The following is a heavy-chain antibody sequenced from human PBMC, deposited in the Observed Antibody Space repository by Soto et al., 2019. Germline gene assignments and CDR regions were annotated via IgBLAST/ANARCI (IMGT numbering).Heavy chain of an antibody. V-gene: IGHV4-30-2*02. CDR2: IYNSGST. D-gene: IGHD3-3*01. CDR1: GGYISGGYYS. CDR3: DARVIFGVASDAFDI. J-gene: IGHJ3*02. Sequence: SETLSLTFAVSGGYISGGYYSWSWIRQPPGKGLECIGFIYNSGSTYYNSSLKSRVTISVDRSKNHFFLNLTSVTAADTAVYYCDARVIFGVASDAFDIWGQGTMVTVSS.